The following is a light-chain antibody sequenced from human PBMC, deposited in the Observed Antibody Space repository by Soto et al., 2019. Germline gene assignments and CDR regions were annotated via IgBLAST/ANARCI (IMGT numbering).Light chain of an antibody. Sequence: DIPMTQSPSSLSASVGDSVTITCRASESINNYLNWYQQKPGKAPKLLIYAASSLQSGVPSRFSGSASGTDFTLTISGLQPDDFATYYCQQSYSTAWTFGQGTRVEIK. CDR3: QQSYSTAWT. CDR1: ESINNY. CDR2: AAS. J-gene: IGKJ1*01. V-gene: IGKV1-39*01.